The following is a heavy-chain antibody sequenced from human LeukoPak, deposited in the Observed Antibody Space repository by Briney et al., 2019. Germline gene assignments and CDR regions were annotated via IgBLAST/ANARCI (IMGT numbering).Heavy chain of an antibody. CDR3: ARDHCSSTSCFYYYYGMDV. V-gene: IGHV1-2*02. Sequence: WASVTVSCKASGYTFTGYYMHWVRQAPGQGLEWMGWINPNSGGTNYAQKFQGRVTMTRDTSISTAYMELSRLRSDDTAVYYCARDHCSSTSCFYYYYGMDVWGQGTTVTVSS. D-gene: IGHD2-2*01. CDR1: GYTFTGYY. J-gene: IGHJ6*02. CDR2: INPNSGGT.